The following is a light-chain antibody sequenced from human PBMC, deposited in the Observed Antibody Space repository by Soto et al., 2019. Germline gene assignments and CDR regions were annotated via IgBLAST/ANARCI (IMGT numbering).Light chain of an antibody. CDR1: QSVRSTY. Sequence: EIVLTQSAGTLSLSPGERATLSCRASQSVRSTYLAWYQQRPGQAPRLLIYGASSRAAGIPDRFSGSGSGTDFTLTISSLEPDDFAVYYCHQYGSSPLTFGGGTKVDIK. CDR2: GAS. CDR3: HQYGSSPLT. V-gene: IGKV3-20*01. J-gene: IGKJ4*01.